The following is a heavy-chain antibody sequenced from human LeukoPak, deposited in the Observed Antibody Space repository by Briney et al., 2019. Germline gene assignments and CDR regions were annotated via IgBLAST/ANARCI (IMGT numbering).Heavy chain of an antibody. J-gene: IGHJ4*02. V-gene: IGHV4-61*08. Sequence: SENLSLTCTVSGGSVSSPDYYWSWIRQPPGKGLEWIGYISYSGSTNYNPSLKSRVTISVDTSKSQFSLKLSSVTAADTAVYYCATTPNPNYFDYWGQGALVTASS. CDR1: GGSVSSPDYY. CDR3: ATTPNPNYFDY. CDR2: ISYSGST.